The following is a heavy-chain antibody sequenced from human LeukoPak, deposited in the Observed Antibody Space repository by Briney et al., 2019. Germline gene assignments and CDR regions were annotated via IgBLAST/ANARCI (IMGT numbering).Heavy chain of an antibody. CDR3: AKGSGRVFFDAFDI. D-gene: IGHD1-26*01. V-gene: IGHV3-30*04. Sequence: QPGGSLRLSCAASGFIFSYSALHWVRRAPGKGLEWVARTSHDGRSSFYTDSVKGRFTISRDNAKNSLYLQMNSLRAEDMALYYCAKGSGRVFFDAFDIWGQGTMVTVSS. CDR2: TSHDGRSS. CDR1: GFIFSYSA. J-gene: IGHJ3*02.